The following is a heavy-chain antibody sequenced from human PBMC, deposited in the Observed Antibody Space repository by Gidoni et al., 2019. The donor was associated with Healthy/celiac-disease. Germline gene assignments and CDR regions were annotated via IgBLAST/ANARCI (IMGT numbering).Heavy chain of an antibody. CDR2: ISSSSSYI. V-gene: IGHV3-21*01. CDR3: ARGEQLPYYFDY. Sequence: EVPLVGSGGGLVEPGGSLRLSCAASGFTISSYSMTWVRQAPGKGLSWVSSISSSSSYIYYADSVKGRFTISRDNAKNSLYLQMNSLRAEDTAVYYCARGEQLPYYFDYWGQGTLVTVSS. CDR1: GFTISSYS. J-gene: IGHJ4*02. D-gene: IGHD6-6*01.